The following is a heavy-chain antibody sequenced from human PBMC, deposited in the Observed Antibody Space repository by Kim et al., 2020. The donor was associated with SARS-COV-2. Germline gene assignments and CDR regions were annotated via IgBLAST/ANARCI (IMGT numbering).Heavy chain of an antibody. Sequence: YNPSLKSRVTISVDTSKNQFSLKLSSVTAADTAVYYCARRFYDSSGYYDYWGQGTLVTVSS. J-gene: IGHJ4*02. V-gene: IGHV4-39*01. D-gene: IGHD3-22*01. CDR3: ARRFYDSSGYYDY.